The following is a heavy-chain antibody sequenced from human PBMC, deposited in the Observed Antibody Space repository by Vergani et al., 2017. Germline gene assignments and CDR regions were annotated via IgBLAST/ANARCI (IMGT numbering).Heavy chain of an antibody. CDR3: ARGLWDCTHIRCSPPSY. Sequence: EVQLVESGGGLVKPGGSLRLSCAASGFSFSSYSMNWVRQAPGKGLECVASISGSSSYVFYRDSVEGRFTITRDNAKKSVYLQMNSLRAEDTAMYFCARGLWDCTHIRCSPPSYWGQGTQVTVSS. J-gene: IGHJ4*02. CDR2: ISGSSSYV. V-gene: IGHV3-21*02. D-gene: IGHD2-8*01. CDR1: GFSFSSYS.